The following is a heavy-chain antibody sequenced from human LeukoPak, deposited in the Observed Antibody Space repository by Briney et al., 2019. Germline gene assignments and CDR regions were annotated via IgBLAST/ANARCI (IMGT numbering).Heavy chain of an antibody. J-gene: IGHJ4*02. CDR1: GYTFRNFG. V-gene: IGHV1-18*01. CDR3: ASPAAYYYDSSGLTSYY. Sequence: AASVKVSCKASGYTFRNFGMGWVRQAPGQGLEWMGWISAYNGDTNYAQKFQGRVTMTRDTSISTAYMELSRLRSDDTAVYYCASPAAYYYDSSGLTSYYWGQGTLVTVSS. CDR2: ISAYNGDT. D-gene: IGHD3-22*01.